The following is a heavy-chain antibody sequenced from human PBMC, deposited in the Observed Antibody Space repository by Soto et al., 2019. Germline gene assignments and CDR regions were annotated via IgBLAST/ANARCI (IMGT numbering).Heavy chain of an antibody. Sequence: QVQLQESGPGLEKPSQTLSLTGNVSGGSISSGTAYWTWIRQRPAKGLEWIGYIFYSGSFYYTPSLRGRVMILADTSKNQFTLRLSSVTAADTAVYYCARAPETPSVLGVAMPYFFDYWGQGALVTVSS. CDR1: GGSISSGTAY. D-gene: IGHD3-3*01. V-gene: IGHV4-31*03. CDR3: ARAPETPSVLGVAMPYFFDY. CDR2: IFYSGSF. J-gene: IGHJ4*02.